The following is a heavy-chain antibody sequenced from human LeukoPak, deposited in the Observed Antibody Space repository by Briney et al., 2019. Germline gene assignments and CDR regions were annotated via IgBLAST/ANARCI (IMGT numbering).Heavy chain of an antibody. CDR2: IYHSGST. CDR1: GYSISSGYY. Sequence: PSETLSLTCTVSGYSISSGYYWGWIRQPPGKGLEWIGSIYHSGSTYYNPSLKSRVTISVDTSKNQFSLKLSSVTAADTAVYYCARAVDRYYDSSGYLHWGQGTLVTVSS. D-gene: IGHD3-22*01. V-gene: IGHV4-38-2*02. CDR3: ARAVDRYYDSSGYLH. J-gene: IGHJ4*02.